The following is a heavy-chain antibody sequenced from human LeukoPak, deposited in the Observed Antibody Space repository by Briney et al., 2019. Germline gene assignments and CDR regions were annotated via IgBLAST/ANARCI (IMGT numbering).Heavy chain of an antibody. Sequence: SVKVSCEASGGTFSSYAISWVRQAPGQGLEWMGRIIPILGIANYAQKFQGRVTITADKSTSTAYMELSSLRSEDTAVYYCARTYSSGWSAFDIWGQGTMVTVSS. CDR2: IIPILGIA. CDR1: GGTFSSYA. V-gene: IGHV1-69*04. D-gene: IGHD6-19*01. CDR3: ARTYSSGWSAFDI. J-gene: IGHJ3*02.